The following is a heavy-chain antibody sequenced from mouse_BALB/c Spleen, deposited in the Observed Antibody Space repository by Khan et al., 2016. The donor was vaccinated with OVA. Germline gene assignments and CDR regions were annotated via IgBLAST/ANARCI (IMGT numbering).Heavy chain of an antibody. CDR3: ARCFDGYSSLYAMDY. CDR1: GFSLTSYG. D-gene: IGHD2-3*01. J-gene: IGHJ4*01. Sequence: VKLEESGPGLVAPSQSLSITCTVSGFSLTSYGVHWVRQPPGKGLEWLVVIWSDGSTNYNSVLKSRLSISKDNSKSQVFLKMNSLQTDDTAIYYCARCFDGYSSLYAMDYWGQGTSVTVSS. V-gene: IGHV2-6*02. CDR2: IWSDGST.